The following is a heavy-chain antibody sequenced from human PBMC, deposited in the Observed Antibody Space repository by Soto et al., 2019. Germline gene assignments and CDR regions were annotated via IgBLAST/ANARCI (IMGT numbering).Heavy chain of an antibody. CDR3: ARVYCSGGSSYSIDY. Sequence: QVQLVQSGAEVKKPGASVKVSCKASGYTFTSYYMHWVRQAPGQGLEWMGIINPSGGSTSYAQKYQGRGTMTRDTSTSTVYMELSSLRSEDTAVYYCARVYCSGGSSYSIDYWGQGTLVTVSS. CDR1: GYTFTSYY. D-gene: IGHD2-15*01. V-gene: IGHV1-46*03. J-gene: IGHJ4*02. CDR2: INPSGGST.